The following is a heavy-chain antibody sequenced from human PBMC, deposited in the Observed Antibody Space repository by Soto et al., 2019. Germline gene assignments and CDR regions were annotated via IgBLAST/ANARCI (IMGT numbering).Heavy chain of an antibody. V-gene: IGHV4-34*01. CDR2: INHSGST. Sequence: QVQLQQWGAGLLKPSETLSLTCAVYGGSFSGYYWSWIRQPPGKGLEWIGEINHSGSTNYNPSLKSRVTISVDTSKNQFSLKLSSVTAADTAVYYCARGALWFGDRPTNWFDPWGQGTLVTVSS. CDR3: ARGALWFGDRPTNWFDP. D-gene: IGHD3-10*01. CDR1: GGSFSGYY. J-gene: IGHJ5*02.